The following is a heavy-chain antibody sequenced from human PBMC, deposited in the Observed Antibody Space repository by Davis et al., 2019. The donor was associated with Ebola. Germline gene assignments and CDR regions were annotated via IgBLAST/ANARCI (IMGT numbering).Heavy chain of an antibody. J-gene: IGHJ6*02. CDR2: MNPNSGNT. Sequence: ASVKVSCKASGYTFTSYDINWVRQATGQGLEWMGWMNPNSGNTGYAQKFQGRVTMTRNTSISTAYMELSSLRSEDTAVYYCASSVVPAANPYYYGMDVWGQGTTVTVSS. D-gene: IGHD2-2*01. CDR3: ASSVVPAANPYYYGMDV. CDR1: GYTFTSYD. V-gene: IGHV1-8*01.